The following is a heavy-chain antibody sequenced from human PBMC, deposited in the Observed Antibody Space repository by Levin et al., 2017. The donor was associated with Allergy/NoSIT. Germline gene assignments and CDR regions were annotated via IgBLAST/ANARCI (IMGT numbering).Heavy chain of an antibody. CDR2: IFPSDSDT. CDR3: ARRDSDGSNSFDY. J-gene: IGHJ4*02. V-gene: IGHV5-51*01. D-gene: IGHD4-23*01. CDR1: GYSFTSYW. Sequence: KVSCQASGYSFTSYWFGWVRQRPGKGLEWMGLIFPSDSDTRVSPSFQGQIIMSVDKSISTAYLQWSSLKASDSAMSYCARRDSDGSNSFDYWGQGTLVTVSS.